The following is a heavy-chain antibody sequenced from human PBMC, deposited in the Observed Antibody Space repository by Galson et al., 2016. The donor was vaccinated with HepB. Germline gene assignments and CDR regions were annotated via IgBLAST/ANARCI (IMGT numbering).Heavy chain of an antibody. CDR3: ARGVTGTPYFDF. CDR2: IYKSGST. D-gene: IGHD2-21*02. Sequence: SETLSLTCTISGGSIGSYFWSWIRQTPGKGLEWIGCIYKSGSTNYSPSLDSRVTLSVDTSKNQFSLKLGSVTAADTAVYYCARGVTGTPYFDFWGLGALVTVSS. CDR1: GGSIGSYF. V-gene: IGHV4-59*01. J-gene: IGHJ4*02.